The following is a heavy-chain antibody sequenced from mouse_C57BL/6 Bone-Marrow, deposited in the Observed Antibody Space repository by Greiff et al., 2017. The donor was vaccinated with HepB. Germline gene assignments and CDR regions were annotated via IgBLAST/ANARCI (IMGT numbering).Heavy chain of an antibody. V-gene: IGHV14-4*01. D-gene: IGHD1-1*01. Sequence: VQLQQSGAELVRPGASVKLSCTASGFNIKDDYMHWVKQRPEQGLEWIGWIDPENGDTEYASKFQGKATITADTSSNTAYLQLSSLTSEDTAVYYCPTGYYGSSGGYWGQGTTLTVSS. CDR3: PTGYYGSSGGY. CDR2: IDPENGDT. J-gene: IGHJ2*01. CDR1: GFNIKDDY.